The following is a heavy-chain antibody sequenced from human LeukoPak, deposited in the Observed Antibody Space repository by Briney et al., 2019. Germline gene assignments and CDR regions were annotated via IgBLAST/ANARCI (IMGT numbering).Heavy chain of an antibody. CDR3: GRRRGMGSLDY. CDR1: GFSFRSYL. CDR2: IKQDGTEK. J-gene: IGHJ4*02. D-gene: IGHD2-8*01. V-gene: IGHV3-7*03. Sequence: GGSLRLSCAASGFSFRSYLMTWARQAPGKGLEWVANIKQDGTEKHYVDSVKGRFTVSRDNAKNSLYLQMNSLRAEDTAVYYCGRRRGMGSLDYWGQGTPVTVSS.